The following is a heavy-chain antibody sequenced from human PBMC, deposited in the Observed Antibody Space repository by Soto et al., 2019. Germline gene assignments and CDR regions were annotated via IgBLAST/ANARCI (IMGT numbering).Heavy chain of an antibody. CDR1: GYTFTSYD. CDR3: ARGASSIADRRYWFDP. CDR2: MNPNSGNT. D-gene: IGHD6-6*01. Sequence: QVQLVQSGAEVEKPGASVKVSCEASGYTFTSYDIIWVRQATGQGLEWMGWMNPNSGNTGYAQKFPGRITMTXXTXIXXVYMELSSLRFEDTAVYFCARGASSIADRRYWFDPWGQGTLVTVSS. J-gene: IGHJ5*02. V-gene: IGHV1-8*01.